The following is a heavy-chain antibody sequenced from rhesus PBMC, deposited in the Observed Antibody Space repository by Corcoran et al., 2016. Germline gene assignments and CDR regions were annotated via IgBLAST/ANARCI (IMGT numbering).Heavy chain of an antibody. CDR3: ARRTYCSGSGCYYFDY. Sequence: QVQLQESGPGLVKPSETLSLTCAVSGYSISSGYYWGWLRQPPVKGLEWIGHISSGGSNYLNPSLKSRVTLSVDTSKNQFARKLSSVTAADTAVYYCARRTYCSGSGCYYFDYWGQGVLVTVSS. CDR2: ISSGGSN. V-gene: IGHV4S14*01. J-gene: IGHJ4*01. D-gene: IGHD2-21*01. CDR1: GYSISSGYY.